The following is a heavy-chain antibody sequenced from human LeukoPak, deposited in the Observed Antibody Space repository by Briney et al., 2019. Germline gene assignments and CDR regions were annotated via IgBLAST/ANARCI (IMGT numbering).Heavy chain of an antibody. Sequence: ASVKVSCKASGGTFSSYAISWVRQAPGQGLEWMGWISAYNGNTNYAQKLQGRVTMTTDTSTSTAYMELRSLRSDDTAVYYCARPLGYCSSTSCYNYFGMDVWGQGTTVTVSS. D-gene: IGHD2-2*02. V-gene: IGHV1-18*01. CDR1: GGTFSSYA. CDR3: ARPLGYCSSTSCYNYFGMDV. CDR2: ISAYNGNT. J-gene: IGHJ6*02.